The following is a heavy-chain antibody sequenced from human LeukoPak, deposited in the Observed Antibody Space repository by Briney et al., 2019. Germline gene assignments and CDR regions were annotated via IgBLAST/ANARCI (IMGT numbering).Heavy chain of an antibody. CDR3: ARMITFGGVIPYYFDY. J-gene: IGHJ4*02. V-gene: IGHV3-20*04. CDR1: GFTFDDYG. D-gene: IGHD3-16*02. CDR2: INWNGGST. Sequence: GGSLRLSCAASGFTFDDYGMSWVRQAPGKGLEWVSGINWNGGSTGYADSVKGRFTISRDNAKNSLYLQMHSLRAEDTALYYCARMITFGGVIPYYFDYWGQGTLVTVSS.